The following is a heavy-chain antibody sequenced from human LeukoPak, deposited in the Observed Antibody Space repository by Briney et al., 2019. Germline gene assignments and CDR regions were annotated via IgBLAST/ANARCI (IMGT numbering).Heavy chain of an antibody. Sequence: ASQTLSLTCTVSGASISSGGYYWSWLRQHPGKGLDWIGYISYSGSPYYNPSLKSRVTISVDTSRNQFSLKLSSVTAADTAVYYCARGPHCSSTSCYSEYFHHWGQGTLVTVSS. CDR1: GASISSGGYY. D-gene: IGHD2-2*01. CDR3: ARGPHCSSTSCYSEYFHH. V-gene: IGHV4-31*03. CDR2: ISYSGSP. J-gene: IGHJ1*01.